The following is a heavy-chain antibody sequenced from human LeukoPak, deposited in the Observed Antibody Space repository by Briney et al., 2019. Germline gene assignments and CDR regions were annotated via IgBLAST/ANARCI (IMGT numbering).Heavy chain of an antibody. CDR2: ISYDGTNK. J-gene: IGHJ4*02. CDR3: AKPMTPFTVTTRAPVDY. V-gene: IGHV3-30*18. D-gene: IGHD4-17*01. CDR1: GFTFSSYA. Sequence: GGSLRLSCAASGFTFSSYAMHWVRQAPGKGLEWVAVISYDGTNKYYIDSVKGRFTISRDNSKNKVYLQMNSLRDEDTAVYFCAKPMTPFTVTTRAPVDYWGQGTLVTVSS.